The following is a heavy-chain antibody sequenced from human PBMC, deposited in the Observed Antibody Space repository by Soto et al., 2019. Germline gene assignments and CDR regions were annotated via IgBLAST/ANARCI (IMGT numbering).Heavy chain of an antibody. D-gene: IGHD4-17*01. Sequence: LSLTCTVSGGSVSSGSYYWSWIRQPPGKGLEWIAYIYYSGSTYYNPSLKSRVTISVDKSKNQFSLKLSSVTAADTAVYYCARSAGGGLNTEYYFDYWGQGTLVTVSS. CDR1: GGSVSSGSYY. CDR2: IYYSGST. CDR3: ARSAGGGLNTEYYFDY. J-gene: IGHJ4*02. V-gene: IGHV4-61*01.